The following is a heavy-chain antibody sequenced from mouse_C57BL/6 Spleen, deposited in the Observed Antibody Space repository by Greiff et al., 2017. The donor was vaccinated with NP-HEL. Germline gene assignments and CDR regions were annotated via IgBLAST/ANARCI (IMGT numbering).Heavy chain of an antibody. V-gene: IGHV2-2*01. J-gene: IGHJ4*01. CDR2: IWSGGST. CDR1: GFSLTSYG. Sequence: QVQLQQSGPGLVQPSQSLSITCTVSGFSLTSYGVHWVRQSPGKGLEWLGVIWSGGSTDYNAAFISRLSISKDNSTSQVFFKMNSLQAEDTAIYYCARKGKDYAMDYWGQGTSVTVSS. CDR3: ARKGKDYAMDY.